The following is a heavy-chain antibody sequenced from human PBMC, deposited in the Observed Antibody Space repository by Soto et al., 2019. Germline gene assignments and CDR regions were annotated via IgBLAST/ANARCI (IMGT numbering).Heavy chain of an antibody. V-gene: IGHV1-69*13. CDR1: GGTFSSYA. D-gene: IGHD4-4*01. Sequence: SVKVSCKASGGTFSSYAISWVRQAPGQGLEWMGGIIPIFGTANYAQKFQGRVTITADESTSTAYMELSSLRSEDTAVYYCARGYHSNYDHYYYGMDVWGQGTTVTAP. CDR3: ARGYHSNYDHYYYGMDV. CDR2: IIPIFGTA. J-gene: IGHJ6*02.